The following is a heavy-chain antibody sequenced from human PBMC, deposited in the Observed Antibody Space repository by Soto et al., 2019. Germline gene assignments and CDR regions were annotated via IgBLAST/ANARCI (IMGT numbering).Heavy chain of an antibody. CDR3: ARDWGSDCSGGSRYSTNWFDP. J-gene: IGHJ5*02. Sequence: GESLKISCKGSGCSFTSYWIGWVRQMPGKGLEWMGIIYPGDSDTRYSPSFQGQVTISADKSISTAYLQWSSLKASDTAMYYCARDWGSDCSGGSRYSTNWFDPWGQGTLVTVSS. CDR1: GCSFTSYW. V-gene: IGHV5-51*01. CDR2: IYPGDSDT. D-gene: IGHD2-15*01.